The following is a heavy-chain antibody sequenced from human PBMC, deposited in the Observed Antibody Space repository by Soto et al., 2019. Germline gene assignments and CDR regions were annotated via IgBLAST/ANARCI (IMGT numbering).Heavy chain of an antibody. J-gene: IGHJ5*02. D-gene: IGHD3-22*01. CDR2: MYHTGTT. CDR1: GGSINSGRYS. Sequence: QLPLQESGSGLVKPSQTLSLTCTVSGGSINSGRYSWTWIRQPPGEGLEWIGHMYHTGTTYYNPSLKSRVTMSVDTSKNQFSLKLSSVTAADTAMYYCARGINYYDSSGDSWFDPWGQGTLVTVSS. V-gene: IGHV4-30-2*01. CDR3: ARGINYYDSSGDSWFDP.